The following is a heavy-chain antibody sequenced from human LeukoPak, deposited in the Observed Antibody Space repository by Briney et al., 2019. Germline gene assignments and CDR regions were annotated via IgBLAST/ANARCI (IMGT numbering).Heavy chain of an antibody. Sequence: AGGSLRLSCAVSGFTFNDYTLHWVRQAPGKGLEWVSLISWDGGTTYYADSVEGRFTISRDNDKDSLYLQMNSLRTEDSAVYFCAKARKSWLRCSGDGCYWHVFDHWGQGTLVTVSS. CDR1: GFTFNDYT. V-gene: IGHV3-43*01. CDR3: AKARKSWLRCSGDGCYWHVFDH. D-gene: IGHD2-15*01. CDR2: ISWDGGTT. J-gene: IGHJ4*02.